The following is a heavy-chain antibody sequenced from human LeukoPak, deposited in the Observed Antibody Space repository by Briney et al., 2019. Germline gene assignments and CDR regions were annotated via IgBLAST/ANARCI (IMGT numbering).Heavy chain of an antibody. CDR1: GYTFTGYY. CDR2: ISAYNGNT. CDR3: ARDQLLWFGELLYPPYFDY. Sequence: GASVKVSCKASGYTFTGYYMHWVRQAPGQGLEWMGWISAYNGNTNYAQKLQGRVTMTTDTSTSTAYMELRSLRSDDTAVYYCARDQLLWFGELLYPPYFDYWGQGTLVTVSS. V-gene: IGHV1-18*04. D-gene: IGHD3-10*01. J-gene: IGHJ4*02.